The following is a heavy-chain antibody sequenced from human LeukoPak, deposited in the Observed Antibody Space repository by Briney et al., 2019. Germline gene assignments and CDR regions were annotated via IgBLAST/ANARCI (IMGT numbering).Heavy chain of an antibody. CDR1: GGSVGSGSYY. Sequence: SETLSLTCTVSGGSVGSGSYYWSWIRQSPGQGLEWIGNVYYSGSTNYNPSLKSRVTISVDTSKNQFSLKLSSVTAADTAVYYCARGRYYGILTGYPPNDYFDYWGQGTLVTVSS. CDR2: VYYSGST. J-gene: IGHJ4*02. D-gene: IGHD3-9*01. CDR3: ARGRYYGILTGYPPNDYFDY. V-gene: IGHV4-61*01.